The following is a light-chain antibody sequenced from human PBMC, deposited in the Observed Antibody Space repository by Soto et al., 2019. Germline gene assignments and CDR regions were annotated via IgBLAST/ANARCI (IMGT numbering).Light chain of an antibody. Sequence: EIVLTQSPGTLSLSPGERATLSCRASQSVSSSYLAWHQQKPGQAPRLLIYGASSRATAIPDRFSGSGSGTDFTLTISRLEPEDFAVYYCQQYGSSRTFGQGTKVESK. CDR1: QSVSSSY. V-gene: IGKV3-20*01. CDR2: GAS. CDR3: QQYGSSRT. J-gene: IGKJ1*01.